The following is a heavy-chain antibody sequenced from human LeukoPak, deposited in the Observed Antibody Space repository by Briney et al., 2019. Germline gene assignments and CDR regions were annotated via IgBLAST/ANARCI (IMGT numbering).Heavy chain of an antibody. CDR1: GGTFSSYA. CDR3: ARHDCDSSGYYYPFDY. CDR2: IIPIFGTA. J-gene: IGHJ4*02. Sequence: SVKVSCKASGGTFSSYAISWVRQAPGQGLEWMGGIIPIFGTANYAQKFQGRVTITTDESTSTAYMELSSLSSEDTAVYYCARHDCDSSGYYYPFDYWGQGTLVTVSS. V-gene: IGHV1-69*05. D-gene: IGHD3-22*01.